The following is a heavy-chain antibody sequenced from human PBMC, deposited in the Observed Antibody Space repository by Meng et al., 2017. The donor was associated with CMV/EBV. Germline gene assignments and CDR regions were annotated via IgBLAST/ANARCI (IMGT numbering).Heavy chain of an antibody. CDR3: ARDWVVPAAMSHYYYGMDV. D-gene: IGHD2-2*01. J-gene: IGHJ6*02. CDR1: GGSISSGDYY. CDR2: IYYSGST. Sequence: SETLSLTCTVSGGSISSGDYYWGWIRQPPGKGLEWIGYIYYSGSTYYNPSLKSRVTISVDTSKNQFSLKLSSVTAADTAVYYCARDWVVPAAMSHYYYGMDVWGQGTTVTVSS. V-gene: IGHV4-30-4*08.